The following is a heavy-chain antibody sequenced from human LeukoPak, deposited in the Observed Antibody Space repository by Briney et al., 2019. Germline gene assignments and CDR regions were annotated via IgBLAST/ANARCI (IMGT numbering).Heavy chain of an antibody. CDR2: ISGSTNYI. CDR3: ARSRSSSPYDKNLNY. CDR1: GFTFNSYT. J-gene: IGHJ4*02. Sequence: PGGSLRLSCTASGFTFNSYTMSWVWDAPGKSMEWDASISGSTNYIYHAASVKGRFSISRDDAQSSVYLQMNSLKDEDTAVYYCARSRSSSPYDKNLNYWGQGTLVTVSS. V-gene: IGHV3-21*01. D-gene: IGHD3-10*01.